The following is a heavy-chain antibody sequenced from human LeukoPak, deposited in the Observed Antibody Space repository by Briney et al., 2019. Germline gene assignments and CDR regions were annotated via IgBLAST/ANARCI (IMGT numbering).Heavy chain of an antibody. J-gene: IGHJ2*01. CDR2: IDPNSGGT. Sequence: ASVKVSCKTSGYTFTAHYIHWVRQAPGQGLEWMGRIDPNSGGTNYAQKFLGSVTMTGDTSINTAFMEIRRLRSDGTAIYYCARGRGTTMVRGVITNYFDLWGRGSLVTVSS. V-gene: IGHV1-2*06. CDR3: ARGRGTTMVRGVITNYFDL. D-gene: IGHD3-10*01. CDR1: GYTFTAHY.